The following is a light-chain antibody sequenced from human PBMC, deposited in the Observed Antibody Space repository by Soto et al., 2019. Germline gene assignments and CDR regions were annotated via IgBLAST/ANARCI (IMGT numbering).Light chain of an antibody. CDR2: EVN. CDR3: SSYTTSSPYV. Sequence: QSALTQPPAASGSPGQSVAISCTGTSSDVGGYNYVSWYQQHPGKAPKLMIYEVNKRPSGVPDRFSGSKSGNTASLTVSGLEAEDEADYYCSSYTTSSPYVFGTGTQVTVL. J-gene: IGLJ1*01. V-gene: IGLV2-8*01. CDR1: SSDVGGYNY.